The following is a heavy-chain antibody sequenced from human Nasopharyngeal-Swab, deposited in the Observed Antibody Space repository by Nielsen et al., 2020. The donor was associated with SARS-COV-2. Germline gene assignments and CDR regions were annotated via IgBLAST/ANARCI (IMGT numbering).Heavy chain of an antibody. CDR2: IYYSGST. D-gene: IGHD3-3*01. Sequence: LETLSLTCTVSGGSISSSSYYWGWIRQPPGKGLEWIGSIYYSGSTYYNPSLKSRVTISVDTSKNQFSLKLSSVTAADTAVYYCASCRTSITIFGVVIRNGMDVWGQGTTVTVSS. CDR1: GGSISSSSYY. V-gene: IGHV4-39*01. J-gene: IGHJ6*02. CDR3: ASCRTSITIFGVVIRNGMDV.